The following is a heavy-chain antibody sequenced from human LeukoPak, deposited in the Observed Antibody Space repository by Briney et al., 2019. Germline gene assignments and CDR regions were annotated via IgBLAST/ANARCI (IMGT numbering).Heavy chain of an antibody. V-gene: IGHV1-2*02. CDR2: INPNSGGT. CDR3: ATDLIEMATIGAFDI. D-gene: IGHD5-24*01. Sequence: ASVKVSCKASGYTFTGYYIHWVRQAPGQGLEWMGWINPNSGGTNYAQKFQGRVTMTRDTSASTAYMELSSLRSEDTAVYYCATDLIEMATIGAFDIWGQGTMVTVSS. J-gene: IGHJ3*02. CDR1: GYTFTGYY.